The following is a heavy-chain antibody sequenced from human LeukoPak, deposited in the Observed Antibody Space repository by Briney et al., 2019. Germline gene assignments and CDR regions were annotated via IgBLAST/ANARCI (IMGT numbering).Heavy chain of an antibody. CDR3: VRGPYGASISKWFDP. V-gene: IGHV4-59*01. CDR1: RCSISGYC. Sequence: PSETLSLTCTVSRCSISGYCWSWIRQSPGGGLEWIGYIYYSRDTAYNPSLRSRVTTSVNTSNNQFSLQLRSMTTADTAVYYCVRGPYGASISKWFDPWGQGTQVIVSP. D-gene: IGHD4/OR15-4a*01. CDR2: IYYSRDT. J-gene: IGHJ5*02.